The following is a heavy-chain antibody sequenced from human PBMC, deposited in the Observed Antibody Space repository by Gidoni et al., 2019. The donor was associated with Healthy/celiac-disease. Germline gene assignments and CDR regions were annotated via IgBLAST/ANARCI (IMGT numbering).Heavy chain of an antibody. CDR1: GFTFSSYG. J-gene: IGHJ6*02. Sequence: QVQLVESGGGVVQPGRSPRLSCAASGFTFSSYGLHWVRQAPGKGLEWVAVISYDGSNKYYADSVKGRFTISRDNSKNTLYLQMNSLRAEDTAVYYCAKDRRKLWFREYYYGMDVWGQGTTVTVSS. CDR3: AKDRRKLWFREYYYGMDV. CDR2: ISYDGSNK. D-gene: IGHD3-10*01. V-gene: IGHV3-30*18.